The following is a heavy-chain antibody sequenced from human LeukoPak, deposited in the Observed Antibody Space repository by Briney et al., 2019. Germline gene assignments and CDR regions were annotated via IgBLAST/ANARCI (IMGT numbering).Heavy chain of an antibody. J-gene: IGHJ4*02. CDR2: ISGSGGST. V-gene: IGHV3-23*01. D-gene: IGHD6-13*01. Sequence: GGSLRLSCAASGFTFSTYGMNWVRQAPGKGLEWVSAISGSGGSTYYADSVKGRFTISRDNSKNTLYLQMNSLRAEDTAVYYCAKDSSSWYVEGYWGQGTLVTVSS. CDR3: AKDSSSWYVEGY. CDR1: GFTFSTYG.